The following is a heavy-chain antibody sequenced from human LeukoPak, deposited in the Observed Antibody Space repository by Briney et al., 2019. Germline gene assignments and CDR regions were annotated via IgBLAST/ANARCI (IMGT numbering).Heavy chain of an antibody. CDR1: GYTFTGYY. Sequence: ASVKVSCKASGYTFTGYYMHWVRQAPGQGLEWMGWINPNSGDTSSAQKFQGWVTLTRNTSISTVYMELSRLRSDDTAVYYCARAPYYDILTGYLKGGFDYWGQGTLVTVSS. J-gene: IGHJ4*02. CDR3: ARAPYYDILTGYLKGGFDY. V-gene: IGHV1-2*04. D-gene: IGHD3-9*01. CDR2: INPNSGDT.